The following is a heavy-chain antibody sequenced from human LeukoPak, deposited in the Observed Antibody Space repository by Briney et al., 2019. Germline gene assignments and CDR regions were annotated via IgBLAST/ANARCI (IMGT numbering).Heavy chain of an antibody. CDR3: ARGSRLRGVYGMDV. D-gene: IGHD3-16*01. J-gene: IGHJ6*02. CDR2: INDQGGT. V-gene: IGHV4-34*01. CDR1: GGSFNGYY. Sequence: SETLSLTCAVSGGSFNGYYWTWIRQSPGKGPEWIGEINDQGGTSYNPSHKSRVTMSVDKSKNQFSLRLTAVSAADTAVFFCARGSRLRGVYGMDVWGQGTTVTVSS.